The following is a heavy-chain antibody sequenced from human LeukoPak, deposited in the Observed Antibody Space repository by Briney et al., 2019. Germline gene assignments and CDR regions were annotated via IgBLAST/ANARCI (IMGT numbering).Heavy chain of an antibody. CDR1: GFTFSSYS. CDR3: ARDRYSSSPYYLDY. J-gene: IGHJ4*02. Sequence: GGSLRLSCAASGFTFSSYSMNWVRQAPGKGLEWVSYISSSSSTIYYADSVKGRFTISRDNSKNTLYMQMNSLRVGDTAVYYCARDRYSSSPYYLDYWGQGNLVTVSS. V-gene: IGHV3-48*01. CDR2: ISSSSSTI. D-gene: IGHD6-13*01.